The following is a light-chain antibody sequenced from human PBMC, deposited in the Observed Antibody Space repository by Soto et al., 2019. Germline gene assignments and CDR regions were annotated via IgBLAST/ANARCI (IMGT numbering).Light chain of an antibody. CDR1: QNVANY. CDR3: QQRSNWPQT. J-gene: IGKJ1*01. CDR2: ESS. Sequence: DIVMTQSPLSLPVTPGEPASISCRASQNVANYLDWYQQKPGQAPRLLIYESSNRATGIAARFSGSGSGTDFTLTISSLEPEDFAVYYCQQRSNWPQTFGQGTKVDIK. V-gene: IGKV3-11*01.